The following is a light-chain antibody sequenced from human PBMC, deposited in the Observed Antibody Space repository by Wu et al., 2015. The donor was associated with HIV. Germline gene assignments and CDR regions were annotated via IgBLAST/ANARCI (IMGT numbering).Light chain of an antibody. CDR2: DAS. V-gene: IGKV3-11*01. Sequence: EIVLTQSPATLSFSPGETATLSCRASQSVSGTLAWYQRKPGQPPRLLIYDASTRATGIPARFSGSGSVTDFTLTISSLEPEDFALYYCQQYGSSQTWTFGQGTKVEIK. CDR1: QSVSGT. CDR3: QQYGSSQTWT. J-gene: IGKJ1*01.